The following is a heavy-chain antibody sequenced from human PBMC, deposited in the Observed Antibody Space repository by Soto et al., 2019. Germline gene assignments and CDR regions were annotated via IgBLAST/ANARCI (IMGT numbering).Heavy chain of an antibody. J-gene: IGHJ4*02. CDR3: AKDMVITMIVVVITYFDY. CDR2: ISGSGGST. V-gene: IGHV3-23*01. CDR1: GFTFSSYA. D-gene: IGHD3-22*01. Sequence: GGSLRLSCAASGFTFSSYAMSWVRQAPGKGLEWVSAISGSGGSTYYADSVKGRFTISRDNSKNTLYLQMNSLRAEDTAVYYCAKDMVITMIVVVITYFDYWGQGTLVTVSS.